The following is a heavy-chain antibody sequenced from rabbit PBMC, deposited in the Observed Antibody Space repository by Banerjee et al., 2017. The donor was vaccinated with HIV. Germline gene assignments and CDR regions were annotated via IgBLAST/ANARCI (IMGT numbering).Heavy chain of an antibody. V-gene: IGHV1S47*01. CDR1: GFDFSSYG. J-gene: IGHJ4*01. CDR2: IDPVFGST. D-gene: IGHD4-1*01. CDR3: AYSSGWGADFNL. Sequence: QEQLVESGGGLVQPGGSLKLSCKASGFDFSSYGVSWVRQAPGKGLEWIGFIDPVFGSTSYASWVKGRFSISSHNAQNTLYLQLNSLTAADTATYFCAYSSGWGADFNLWGQGTLVTVS.